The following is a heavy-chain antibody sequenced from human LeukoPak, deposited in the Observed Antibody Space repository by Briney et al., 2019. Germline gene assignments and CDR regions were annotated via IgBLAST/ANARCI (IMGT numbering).Heavy chain of an antibody. CDR2: IWYDGIDK. Sequence: RGTLRLSRTASGFTSTAYGMHSVRQAPGKGLESLAVIWYDGIDKHYADSVKGRFTISRDNSKTTLYVQMNRLRAENTAVYYCERGYSNWYYFDYWGQGTLVTVSS. V-gene: IGHV3-33*01. CDR3: ERGYSNWYYFDY. D-gene: IGHD6-13*01. CDR1: GFTSTAYG. J-gene: IGHJ4*02.